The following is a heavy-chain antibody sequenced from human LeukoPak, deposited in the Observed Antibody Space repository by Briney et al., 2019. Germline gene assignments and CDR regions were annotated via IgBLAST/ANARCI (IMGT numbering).Heavy chain of an antibody. D-gene: IGHD2/OR15-2a*01. Sequence: SETLSLTCTVPGGSISSYYWSWIRQPPGKGPEWIGYIYYSGSTNYNPSLKSRVTISVDTSKNQFSLKLSSVTAADTAVYYCARDRIRGPQVNWGQGTLVTVSS. V-gene: IGHV4-59*08. J-gene: IGHJ4*02. CDR3: ARDRIRGPQVN. CDR1: GGSISSYY. CDR2: IYYSGST.